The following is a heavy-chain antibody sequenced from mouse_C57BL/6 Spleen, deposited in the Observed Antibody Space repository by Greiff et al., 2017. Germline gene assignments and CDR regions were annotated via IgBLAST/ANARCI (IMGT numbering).Heavy chain of an antibody. CDR3: ARPATVVATRFAY. D-gene: IGHD1-1*01. Sequence: VKLMESGAELARPGASVKLSCKASGYTFTSYGISWVKQRTGQGLEWIGEIYPRSGNTYYNEKFKGKATLTADKSSSTAYMELRSLTSEDAAVYFCARPATVVATRFAYWGQGTLVTVSA. V-gene: IGHV1-81*01. CDR2: IYPRSGNT. CDR1: GYTFTSYG. J-gene: IGHJ3*01.